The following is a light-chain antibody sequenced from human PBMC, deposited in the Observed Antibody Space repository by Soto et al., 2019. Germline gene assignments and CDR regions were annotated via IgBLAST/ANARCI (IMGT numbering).Light chain of an antibody. V-gene: IGKV1-5*03. CDR3: QQYLSYPWT. CDR1: QTINRW. Sequence: DIQMTQSPSTLSASVGDTVIITCRASQTINRWLAWYQQKSGKAPKVLIYMASNLERGAPSRFSGSGSGTEFTLTISNLQSDDFATYYCQQYLSYPWTFGQGTKVEIK. J-gene: IGKJ1*01. CDR2: MAS.